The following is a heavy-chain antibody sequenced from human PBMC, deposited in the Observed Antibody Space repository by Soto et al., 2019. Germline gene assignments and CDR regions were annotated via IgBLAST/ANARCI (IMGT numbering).Heavy chain of an antibody. V-gene: IGHV4-34*01. CDR3: ARGARYNGFYGDDIDI. CDR1: GGSLSDYF. CDR2: INHLGSI. J-gene: IGHJ4*02. D-gene: IGHD4-17*01. Sequence: SETLSLTCVVSGGSLSDYFWSWIRQPPGMALEWIGEINHLGSINYNPSLKSRVTMSVDTSKNQFSLTLNSVTAADTAAYYCARGARYNGFYGDDIDIWGQGTLVTVSS.